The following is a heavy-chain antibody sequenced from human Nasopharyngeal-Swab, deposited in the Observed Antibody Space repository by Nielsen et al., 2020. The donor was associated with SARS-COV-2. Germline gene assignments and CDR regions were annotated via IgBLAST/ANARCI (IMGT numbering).Heavy chain of an antibody. V-gene: IGHV3-48*03. D-gene: IGHD3-10*01. Sequence: GGSLRLPCAASGFTFSSYEMNWVRQAPGKGLEWVSYISSSGSTIYYADSVKGRFTISRDNARNTLYLQLNSLRGEDTALYFCARDVGGATDFRGQGTLVTVSS. CDR1: GFTFSSYE. CDR3: ARDVGGATDF. J-gene: IGHJ4*02. CDR2: ISSSGSTI.